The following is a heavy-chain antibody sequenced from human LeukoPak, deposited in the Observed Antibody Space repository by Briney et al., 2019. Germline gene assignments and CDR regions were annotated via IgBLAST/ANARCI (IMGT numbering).Heavy chain of an antibody. Sequence: GGSLRLSCAASRFSFSSYGMHWVRQAPGKGLEWVAYLQYDRTNVQYADSVRGRFTISRDNSKNILYLQMNSLRAEDTAVYYCARVTWLSAAGTEGNFDYWGQGTLVTVSS. D-gene: IGHD6-13*01. CDR2: LQYDRTNV. CDR1: RFSFSSYG. V-gene: IGHV3-30*02. J-gene: IGHJ4*02. CDR3: ARVTWLSAAGTEGNFDY.